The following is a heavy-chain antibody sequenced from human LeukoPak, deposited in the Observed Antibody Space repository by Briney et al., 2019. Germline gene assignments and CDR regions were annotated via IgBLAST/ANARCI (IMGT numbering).Heavy chain of an antibody. CDR1: GFTFSSYE. V-gene: IGHV3-48*03. Sequence: QPGGSLRLSCAASGFTFSSYEMNWVRQAPGKGLEWVSYISSSGSTIYYADSVKGRFTISRDNAKNSLYLQMNSLRAEDTAVYYCARDWVSQGRFDPWGQGTLVTVSS. D-gene: IGHD3-16*01. CDR3: ARDWVSQGRFDP. J-gene: IGHJ5*02. CDR2: ISSSGSTI.